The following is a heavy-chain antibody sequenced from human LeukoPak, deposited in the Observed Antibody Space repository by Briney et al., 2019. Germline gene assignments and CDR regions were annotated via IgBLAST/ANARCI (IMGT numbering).Heavy chain of an antibody. CDR3: AREGGGSYDFDY. V-gene: IGHV1-69*04. Sequence: ASVKVSCKASGGTFSSYAISWVRQAPGQGLEWMGRIIPILGIANYAQKFQGRVTITADKSTSTAYMELSSLRSEDTAVYHCAREGGGSYDFDYWGQGTLVTVSS. J-gene: IGHJ4*02. CDR1: GGTFSSYA. D-gene: IGHD1-26*01. CDR2: IIPILGIA.